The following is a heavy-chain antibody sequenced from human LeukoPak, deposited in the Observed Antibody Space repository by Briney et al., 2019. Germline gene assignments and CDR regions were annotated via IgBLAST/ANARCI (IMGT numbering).Heavy chain of an antibody. Sequence: GGSLRLSCAASGFTFDDYAMHWVRQAPGKGLEYVSAISSNGGSTYYANSVKGRFTISRDNSKNTLYLQMGSLRAEDMAVYYCARSPTYYYGSGHFYYGMDVWGQGTTVTVSS. J-gene: IGHJ6*02. CDR2: ISSNGGST. CDR3: ARSPTYYYGSGHFYYGMDV. CDR1: GFTFDDYA. V-gene: IGHV3-64*01. D-gene: IGHD3-10*01.